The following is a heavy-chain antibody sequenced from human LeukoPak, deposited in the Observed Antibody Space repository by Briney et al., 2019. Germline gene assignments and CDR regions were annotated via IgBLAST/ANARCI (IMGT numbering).Heavy chain of an antibody. J-gene: IGHJ3*02. CDR3: ATNPAGASSWYRLYAFDI. Sequence: ASVNVSCKASGYTFTSYAMNWVRQAPGQGLKWMGWINTNTGNPTYAQGFTGRFVFSLDTSVSTAYLQISSLKAEDTAVYYCATNPAGASSWYRLYAFDIWGQGTMVTVSS. V-gene: IGHV7-4-1*02. CDR1: GYTFTSYA. D-gene: IGHD6-13*01. CDR2: INTNTGNP.